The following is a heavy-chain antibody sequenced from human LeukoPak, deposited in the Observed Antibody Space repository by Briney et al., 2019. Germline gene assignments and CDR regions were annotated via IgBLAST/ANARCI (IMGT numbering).Heavy chain of an antibody. J-gene: IGHJ1*01. CDR3: ARLPEY. Sequence: GGSLRLSCAASGFDFSDYAIHWVRLTPGKGLEFVSAISKSGDDTSYGNDVKGRFTISRDNIKNTVDLEMGSLRVDDTGIYYCARLPEYWGQGTVVTVSS. CDR2: ISKSGDDT. CDR1: GFDFSDYA. V-gene: IGHV3-64*01. D-gene: IGHD2-2*01.